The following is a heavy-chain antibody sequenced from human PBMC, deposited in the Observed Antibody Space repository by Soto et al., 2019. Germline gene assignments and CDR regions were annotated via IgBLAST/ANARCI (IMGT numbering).Heavy chain of an antibody. D-gene: IGHD2-21*02. J-gene: IGHJ4*02. V-gene: IGHV3-21*01. CDR2: ISSSSYI. CDR3: ARDPGGDFFDY. CDR1: DFPSIANT. Sequence: GGPVRSPCPASDFPSIANTTNWFRQAPGKGLEWVSSISSSSYIYYADSVKGRFTISRDNAKNSLYLQMNSLRAEDTAVYYCARDPGGDFFDYWGQGTLVTVSS.